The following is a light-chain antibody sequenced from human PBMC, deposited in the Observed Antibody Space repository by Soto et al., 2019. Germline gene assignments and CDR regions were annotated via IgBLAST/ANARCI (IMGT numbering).Light chain of an antibody. J-gene: IGKJ2*01. CDR1: QYMTRTY. V-gene: IGKV3-20*01. CDR2: AAS. CDR3: HQYDKAPQT. Sequence: EIVLTQSPGTLSLSPGERATLSCRASQYMTRTYIAWYQQKPGQAPRLLIYAASNRATGIPDKFSGSGSGTDYSLTITRLEPEASAVYYCHQYDKAPQTFGQGTKVEIK.